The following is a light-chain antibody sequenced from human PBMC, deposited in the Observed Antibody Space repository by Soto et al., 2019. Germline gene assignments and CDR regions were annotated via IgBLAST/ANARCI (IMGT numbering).Light chain of an antibody. V-gene: IGLV2-14*03. J-gene: IGLJ2*01. Sequence: QSVLTQPASVSGSPGQSITISCTGTSSDIGAYNFVSWYQQHPGKAPKLMLYDVNIRPSGVSNRFSGSKSGNTASLTISGLHAEDEADYYCTSWTTSTTMIFGVGTKLTV. CDR2: DVN. CDR1: SSDIGAYNF. CDR3: TSWTTSTTMI.